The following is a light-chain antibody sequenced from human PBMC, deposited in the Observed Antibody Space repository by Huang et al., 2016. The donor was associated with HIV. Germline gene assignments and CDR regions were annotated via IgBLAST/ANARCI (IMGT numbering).Light chain of an antibody. CDR2: GAS. CDR3: QQYNNWLA. Sequence: EIVMTQSPATLSVSPGERATLSCRASQTVNSNLAWYQHKPGQAPRLLIYGASTRATGVPARFSGGGSGTKFTLTISSLQSEDFAVYYCQQYNNWLAFGQGTKVEIK. V-gene: IGKV3-15*01. J-gene: IGKJ1*01. CDR1: QTVNSN.